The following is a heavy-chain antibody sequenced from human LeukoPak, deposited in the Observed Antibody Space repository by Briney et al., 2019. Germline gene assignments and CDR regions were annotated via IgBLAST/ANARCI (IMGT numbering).Heavy chain of an antibody. CDR2: IYHSGST. V-gene: IGHV4-30-2*01. J-gene: IGHJ4*02. Sequence: SETLSLTCTVSGGSISSGGYSWNWIRQPPGKGLEWIGYIYHSGSTYYNPSLKSRVTISVDRSKNQFSLKLSSVTAADTAVYYCASKNIVGATFDYWGQGTLVTVSS. CDR1: GGSISSGGYS. D-gene: IGHD1-26*01. CDR3: ASKNIVGATFDY.